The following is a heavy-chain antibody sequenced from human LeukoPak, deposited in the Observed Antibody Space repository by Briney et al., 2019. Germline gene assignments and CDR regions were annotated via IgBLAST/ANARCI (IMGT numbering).Heavy chain of an antibody. Sequence: VASVKVSCKASGYTFTSYYMHWVRQAPGQGLEWMGIINPSGGSTSYAQKFQGGVTMTRDTYTSTVYMELSRLRSEDPAVYYCARVPYSSGWYDLFDYWGQGTLVTVSS. CDR1: GYTFTSYY. V-gene: IGHV1-46*01. D-gene: IGHD6-19*01. CDR3: ARVPYSSGWYDLFDY. J-gene: IGHJ4*02. CDR2: INPSGGST.